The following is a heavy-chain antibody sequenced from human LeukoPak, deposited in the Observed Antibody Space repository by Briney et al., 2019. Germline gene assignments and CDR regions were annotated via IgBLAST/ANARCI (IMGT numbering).Heavy chain of an antibody. Sequence: GGSLRLSCVAYGFNFRDYSMNWVRQAPGKGLDWVSGISGTSSYMYYGDSVKGRFTVSRDNAKNSLYLQMESLRAEDTAVYYCARDLHYYGSGPWGQGTLVTVSS. CDR3: ARDLHYYGSGP. J-gene: IGHJ5*02. CDR2: ISGTSSYM. CDR1: GFNFRDYS. D-gene: IGHD3-10*01. V-gene: IGHV3-21*01.